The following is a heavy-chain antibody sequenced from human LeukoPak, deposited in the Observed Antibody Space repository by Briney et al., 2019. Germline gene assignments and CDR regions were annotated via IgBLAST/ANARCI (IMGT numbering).Heavy chain of an antibody. CDR2: IYSGGST. Sequence: GGSLRLSCAAPGFTVSSNYMSWVRQAPGKGLEWVSVIYSGGSTYYADSVKGRFTISRDNSKNTLYLQMNSLRAEDTAVYYCARDNYDYVWGSYRYTSHWGQGTLVTVSS. V-gene: IGHV3-53*01. CDR1: GFTVSSNY. J-gene: IGHJ4*02. CDR3: ARDNYDYVWGSYRYTSH. D-gene: IGHD3-16*02.